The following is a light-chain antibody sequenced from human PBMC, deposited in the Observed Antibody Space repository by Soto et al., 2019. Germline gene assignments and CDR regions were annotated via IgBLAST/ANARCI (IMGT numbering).Light chain of an antibody. V-gene: IGKV1-16*01. CDR1: QYINNY. CDR3: QQYNSYPWT. J-gene: IGKJ1*01. CDR2: AAS. Sequence: DIQMTQSPSSLSASVGDRVTITCRASQYINNYLVWFQQKPGKDPKSLIYAASSLQSGVPSTFSGSGSGTHFTLTISSLQPEDFATYYCQQYNSYPWTVGQGTKVEIK.